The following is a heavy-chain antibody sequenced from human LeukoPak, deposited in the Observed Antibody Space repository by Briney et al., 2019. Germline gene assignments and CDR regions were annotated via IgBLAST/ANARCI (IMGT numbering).Heavy chain of an antibody. V-gene: IGHV3-7*01. CDR2: IKYDGSEK. Sequence: RGSLRLSCAASGFTLSGFWMNWVRQAPGKGLEWVANIKYDGSEKNYVDSVKGRFTISRDNAKNSLYLQMKSLRAEDTAVYYCARRNLLDSWGQGTLVTVSS. J-gene: IGHJ4*02. CDR1: GFTLSGFW. CDR3: ARRNLLDS.